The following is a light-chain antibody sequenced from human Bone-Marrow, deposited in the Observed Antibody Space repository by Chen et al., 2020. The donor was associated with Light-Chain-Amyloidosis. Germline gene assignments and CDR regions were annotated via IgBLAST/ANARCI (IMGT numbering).Light chain of an antibody. J-gene: IGLJ3*02. Sequence: QSLLTQPPSASGTPGQRVTIPCSGSSSNIGSLTVNWYQQLPGTAPKLLIYRNNQRPSGVPDRFSGPKSGTSASLAISGLQSEDEADYYCATWDNSLGDDWVFGGGTKLTVL. CDR1: SSNIGSLT. CDR2: RNN. V-gene: IGLV1-44*01. CDR3: ATWDNSLGDDWV.